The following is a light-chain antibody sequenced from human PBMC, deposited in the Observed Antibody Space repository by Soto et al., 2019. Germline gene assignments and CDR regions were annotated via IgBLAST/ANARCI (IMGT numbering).Light chain of an antibody. CDR3: QQTNTFLPLT. J-gene: IGKJ4*01. CDR1: QGISNW. V-gene: IGKV1-12*01. Sequence: DIQMTQSPSSVSASVGARVTITCRASQGISNWLAWYQQQPGKAPKLLIYAASSLQSGVPSRFIGGGSGTPCTHLISSLQPEDFATYYCQQTNTFLPLTFGGGTKVEIK. CDR2: AAS.